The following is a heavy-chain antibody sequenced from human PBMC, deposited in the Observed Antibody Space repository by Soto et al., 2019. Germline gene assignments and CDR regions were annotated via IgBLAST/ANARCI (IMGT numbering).Heavy chain of an antibody. V-gene: IGHV4-30-4*01. CDR2: SYYNGST. CDR3: ARDQVILRDVDWSHGYFDL. Sequence: QVQLQESGPGLVKPSQTLSLTCTVSGGSIRSGDHFWTWIRQPPGQGLEWIGYSYYNGSTDYNPSLKSRVTMSVHTSMTQYSLKLRSVTPADTDVYYCARDQVILRDVDWSHGYFDLWGRGTLVTVPS. CDR1: GGSIRSGDHF. J-gene: IGHJ2*01. D-gene: IGHD3-9*01.